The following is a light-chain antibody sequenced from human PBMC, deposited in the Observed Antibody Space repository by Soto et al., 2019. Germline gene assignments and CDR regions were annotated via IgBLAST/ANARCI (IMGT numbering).Light chain of an antibody. CDR3: NSYRSGSTPVV. J-gene: IGLJ2*01. CDR2: EVS. Sequence: QSALTQPASVSGSPGQSITISCTGTSRDVGSYDYVSWYQQHPGKAPKLMIFEVSNRPSGVSSRFSGSKSGNTASLTISGLQAEDEADYFCNSYRSGSTPVVFGGGTKLTVL. CDR1: SRDVGSYDY. V-gene: IGLV2-14*01.